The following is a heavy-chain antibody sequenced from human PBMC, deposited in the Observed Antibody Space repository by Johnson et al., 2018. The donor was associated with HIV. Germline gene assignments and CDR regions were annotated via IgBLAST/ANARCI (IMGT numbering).Heavy chain of an antibody. CDR1: GFTFSSYG. CDR3: ASYCSGGSCYRRSPSDAFDI. D-gene: IGHD2-15*01. CDR2: IRYDGSNK. V-gene: IGHV3-30*02. Sequence: QVQLVESGGGVVQPGGSLRLSCAASGFTFSSYGMHWVRQAPGKGLEWVAFIRYDGSNKYYADSGKGRLTISRDNSKNTLYLQMNSLRAEDTAVYYCASYCSGGSCYRRSPSDAFDIWGQGTMVTVSS. J-gene: IGHJ3*02.